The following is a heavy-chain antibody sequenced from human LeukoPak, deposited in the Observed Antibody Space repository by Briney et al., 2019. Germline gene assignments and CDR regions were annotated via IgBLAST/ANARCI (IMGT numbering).Heavy chain of an antibody. CDR1: GFTFGSYG. CDR3: AIMHGYYDGSGYWVQ. V-gene: IGHV3-23*01. Sequence: GGSLGLSCAASGFTFGSYGMSWVRQAPGKGLEWVSFITPNADRTSYADSVEGRFTISRDDPRNTLYMQMNSLRDEDTAVYYCAIMHGYYDGSGYWVQWGQGTLVTVSS. D-gene: IGHD3-22*01. CDR2: ITPNADRT. J-gene: IGHJ1*01.